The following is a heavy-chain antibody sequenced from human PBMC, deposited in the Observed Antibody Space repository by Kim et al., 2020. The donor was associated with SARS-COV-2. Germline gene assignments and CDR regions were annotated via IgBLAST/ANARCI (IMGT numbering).Heavy chain of an antibody. CDR1: GFSFRSYG. CDR3: ARGPVDPKDGWYFDV. V-gene: IGHV3-33*01. J-gene: IGHJ2*01. D-gene: IGHD5-12*01. Sequence: GGSLRLSCAASGFSFRSYGMHWVRQAPGKGLEWVAVISYDGSDKYYADSVKGRFTISRDNSNNTLSLQTNSLRAEDTAVFYCARGPVDPKDGWYFDVWGR. CDR2: ISYDGSDK.